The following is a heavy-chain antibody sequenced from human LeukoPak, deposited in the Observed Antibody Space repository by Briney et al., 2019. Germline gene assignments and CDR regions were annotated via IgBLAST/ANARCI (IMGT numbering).Heavy chain of an antibody. CDR1: GGSISSYY. CDR2: VFDSGGT. D-gene: IGHD6-13*01. Sequence: PSETLSLTCTVSGGSISSYYWSWIRQPPGKGLKWIGYVFDSGGTNYNPSLKGRVTISVDTSKKQFSLKLSSVTAADTAVYYCARGYSSSWNYFDYWGQGTLVTVSS. J-gene: IGHJ4*02. CDR3: ARGYSSSWNYFDY. V-gene: IGHV4-59*01.